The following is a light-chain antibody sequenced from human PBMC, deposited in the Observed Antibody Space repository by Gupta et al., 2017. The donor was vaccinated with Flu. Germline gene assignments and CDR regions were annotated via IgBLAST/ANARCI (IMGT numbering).Light chain of an antibody. V-gene: IGLV1-51*02. CDR1: SSDIENDA. Sequence: VTVSSPGSSSDIENDAVSWSPQLPGTAPKVLISKNYTRHSAITDRVSGSKSGSSATLGIXGXWPEDAXDYYWWLWISSLRGWVFGGGTKVTVL. J-gene: IGLJ3*02. CDR3: WLWISSLRGWV. CDR2: KNY.